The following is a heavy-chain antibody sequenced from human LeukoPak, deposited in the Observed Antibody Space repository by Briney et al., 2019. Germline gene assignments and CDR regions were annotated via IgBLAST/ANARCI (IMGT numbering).Heavy chain of an antibody. CDR2: ISSSSSYT. Sequence: GGSLRLSCAASGFTFSDYYMSWIRQAPGKGLEWVPYISSSSSYTNYADSVKGRFTISRDNAKNSLYLQMNSLRAEDTAVYYCARAGSDYYGSGSYPDYWGQGTLVTVSS. CDR1: GFTFSDYY. D-gene: IGHD3-10*01. J-gene: IGHJ4*02. CDR3: ARAGSDYYGSGSYPDY. V-gene: IGHV3-11*05.